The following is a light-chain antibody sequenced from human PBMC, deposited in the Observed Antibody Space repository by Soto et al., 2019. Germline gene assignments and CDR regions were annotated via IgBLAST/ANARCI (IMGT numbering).Light chain of an antibody. V-gene: IGLV2-14*01. CDR1: SSDVGGYNY. Sequence: QSALTQPASVSGSPGQSITISCTGTSSDVGGYNYVSWYQQHPGKAPKLMIYEVGNRPSGVSNRFSGSKSGNTASLTISGLQAEDEADYYCSSYTSSSTLWVFGGGTQLTVL. J-gene: IGLJ2*01. CDR2: EVG. CDR3: SSYTSSSTLWV.